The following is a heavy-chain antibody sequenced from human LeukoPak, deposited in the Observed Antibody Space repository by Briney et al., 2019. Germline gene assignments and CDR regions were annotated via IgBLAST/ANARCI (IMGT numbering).Heavy chain of an antibody. CDR2: INTNTGNP. V-gene: IGHV7-4-1*02. CDR1: GYTFTSYA. CDR3: ARKQVEPDRYFDY. Sequence: ASVKVSCKASGYTFTSYAMHWVRQAPGQGLEWMGWINTNTGNPTYARGFTGRFVFSLDTSVSTALLQISSLEPEDTAVYYCARKQVEPDRYFDYWGQGTLVTVSS. J-gene: IGHJ4*02. D-gene: IGHD6-6*01.